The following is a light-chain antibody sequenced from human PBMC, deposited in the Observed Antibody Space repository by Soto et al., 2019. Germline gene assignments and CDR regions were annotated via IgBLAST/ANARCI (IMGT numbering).Light chain of an antibody. V-gene: IGKV3-20*01. CDR2: FAS. J-gene: IGKJ2*01. CDR1: QSVTHNY. Sequence: EIVLTQSPATLSLSPGERATLSCRTSQSVTHNYLSWYQQKRGQAPRLLIYFASTRATGIPDRFSGSGSGTDFTLTISRLEPEDFAVYYCQQYDNSPPTYTFGPRTKVDIK. CDR3: QQYDNSPPTYT.